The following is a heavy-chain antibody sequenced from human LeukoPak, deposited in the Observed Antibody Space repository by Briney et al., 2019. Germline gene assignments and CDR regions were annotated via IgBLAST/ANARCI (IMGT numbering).Heavy chain of an antibody. D-gene: IGHD2-2*01. Sequence: SETLSLTCTVSGDSISSGNYYWSWIRQPAGKGLEWIGRIYSSGKINYNSSFKSRVTMSLDTFNNQFSLKLTSVTAADTAVYYCARGVDSSRGYPYKGFGPWGQGTLVTVSS. CDR1: GDSISSGNYY. CDR3: ARGVDSSRGYPYKGFGP. J-gene: IGHJ5*02. CDR2: IYSSGKI. V-gene: IGHV4-61*02.